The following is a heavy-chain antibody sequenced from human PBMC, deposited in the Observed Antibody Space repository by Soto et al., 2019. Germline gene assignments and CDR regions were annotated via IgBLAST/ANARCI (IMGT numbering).Heavy chain of an antibody. CDR3: ARELGYCSGGSCQGYMDV. Sequence: EVQLVESGGGLVKPGGSLRLSCAASGFTFSSYSMNWVRQAPGKGLEWVSSISSSSSYIYYADSVKGRFTISRDNAKNSLYLQMNSRRAEDTAVYYCARELGYCSGGSCQGYMDVWGKGTTVTVS. D-gene: IGHD2-15*01. J-gene: IGHJ6*03. V-gene: IGHV3-21*01. CDR1: GFTFSSYS. CDR2: ISSSSSYI.